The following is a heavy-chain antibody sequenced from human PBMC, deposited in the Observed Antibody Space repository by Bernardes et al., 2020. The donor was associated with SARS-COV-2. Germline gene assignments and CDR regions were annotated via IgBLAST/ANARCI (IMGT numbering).Heavy chain of an antibody. D-gene: IGHD3-10*01. V-gene: IGHV1-69*13. Sequence: SVKVSCKASGGTFSSYAISWVRQAPGQGLEWMGRIIPIFGTANYAQKFQGRVTITADESTSTAYTELSSLRSEDTAVYYCARDLGSGSYYNPGWFDPWGQGTLVTVSS. J-gene: IGHJ5*02. CDR1: GGTFSSYA. CDR3: ARDLGSGSYYNPGWFDP. CDR2: IIPIFGTA.